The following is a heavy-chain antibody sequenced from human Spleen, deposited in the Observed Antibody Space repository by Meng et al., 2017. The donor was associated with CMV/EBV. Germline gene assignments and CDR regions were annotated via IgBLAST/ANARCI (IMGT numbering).Heavy chain of an antibody. CDR3: AKGGRETDY. Sequence: GESLKISCAASRFTFSSYSMYCVRQAPGKGLEWVSSVSASGNNYYADSVKGRFTIPRDNSKNTLSLQMNSRRAEDAAVYYCAKGGRETDYWGQGTLVTVAS. V-gene: IGHV3-23*01. CDR1: RFTFSSYS. J-gene: IGHJ4*02. D-gene: IGHD3-16*01. CDR2: VSASGNN.